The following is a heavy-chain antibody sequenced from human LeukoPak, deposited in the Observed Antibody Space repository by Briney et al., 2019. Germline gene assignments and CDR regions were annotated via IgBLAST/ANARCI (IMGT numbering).Heavy chain of an antibody. CDR3: ARSGSGYLRYYFDY. CDR1: GFTVSSNY. Sequence: GSLRLSCAASGFTVSSNYMSWIRQPPGKGLEWIGSMYSSGSTYYNPSLKSRVTISVDTSKNQFSLKLSSVTAADTAVYYCARSGSGYLRYYFDYWGQGTLVTVSS. D-gene: IGHD5-12*01. V-gene: IGHV4-39*07. CDR2: MYSSGST. J-gene: IGHJ4*02.